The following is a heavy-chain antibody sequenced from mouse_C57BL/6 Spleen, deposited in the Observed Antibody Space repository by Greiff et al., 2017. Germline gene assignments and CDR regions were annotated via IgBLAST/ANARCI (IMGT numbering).Heavy chain of an antibody. CDR3: VSTGTWYFDV. D-gene: IGHD4-1*01. CDR1: GFSFNTYA. J-gene: IGHJ1*03. CDR2: IRSKSNNYAT. Sequence: EVKLEESGGGLVQPKGSLKLSCAASGFSFNTYAMNWVRQAPGKGLEWVARIRSKSNNYATYYADSVKDRFTISRDDSESMLYLQMNNLKTEDTAMYYCVSTGTWYFDVWGTGTTVTVSS. V-gene: IGHV10-1*01.